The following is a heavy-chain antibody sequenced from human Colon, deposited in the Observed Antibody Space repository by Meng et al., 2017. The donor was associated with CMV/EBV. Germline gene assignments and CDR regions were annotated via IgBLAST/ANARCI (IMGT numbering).Heavy chain of an antibody. V-gene: IGHV3-53*01. Sequence: GESLKISCAVSGFTVTNNFMTWVRQAPGKGLEWVSLSYNDGSTYYADSVKGRFTISRYTAKNTVYLRMNSLRPDDSAVYYCASTGCNNTNCPEDYYYYYGLGVWGQGIPVTVSS. CDR3: ASTGCNNTNCPEDYYYYYGLGV. D-gene: IGHD2-2*01. CDR1: GFTVTNNF. J-gene: IGHJ6*02. CDR2: SYNDGST.